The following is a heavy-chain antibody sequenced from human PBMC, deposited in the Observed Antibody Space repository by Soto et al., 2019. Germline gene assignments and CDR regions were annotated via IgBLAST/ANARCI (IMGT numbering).Heavy chain of an antibody. CDR2: ISWDGGST. V-gene: IGHV3-43*01. D-gene: IGHD1-1*01. Sequence: GGSLRLSCAASGFTFDDYTMHWVRQAPGKGLEWVSLISWDGGSTYYADSVKGRFTISRDNSKNSLYLQMNSLRTEDTALYYCAKEDQTTGTTAYYYYGMDVWGQGTTVTVSS. J-gene: IGHJ6*02. CDR3: AKEDQTTGTTAYYYYGMDV. CDR1: GFTFDDYT.